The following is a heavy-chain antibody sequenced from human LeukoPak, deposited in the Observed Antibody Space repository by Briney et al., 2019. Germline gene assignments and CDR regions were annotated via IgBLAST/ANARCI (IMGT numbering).Heavy chain of an antibody. Sequence: GGSLRLSCAASGFTFIDYSMNWVSQAPGKGLEWISYIGISSGNTKYADSVKGRFTISRDKARNSLYLQMNSLRVEDTAVYYCARDHRYAFDNWGHGTLATVSS. J-gene: IGHJ4*01. CDR3: ARDHRYAFDN. V-gene: IGHV3-48*01. CDR1: GFTFIDYS. D-gene: IGHD5-12*01. CDR2: IGISSGNT.